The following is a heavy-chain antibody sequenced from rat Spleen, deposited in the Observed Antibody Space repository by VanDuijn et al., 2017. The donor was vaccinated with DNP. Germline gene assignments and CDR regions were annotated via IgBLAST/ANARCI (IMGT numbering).Heavy chain of an antibody. V-gene: IGHV5-31*01. J-gene: IGHJ2*01. D-gene: IGHD1-9*01. CDR3: ATPAYYAYKGDY. CDR1: GFTFSKFW. CDR2: ITNTASHT. Sequence: EVQLVESGGGLVQPGRSLKLSCVASGFTFSKFWMTWIRQVPGEGLEWIASITNTASHTYYLDSVKGRFTVSRDNAENTLFLQMTSLRSDDTATYFCATPAYYAYKGDYWGQGVMVTVSS.